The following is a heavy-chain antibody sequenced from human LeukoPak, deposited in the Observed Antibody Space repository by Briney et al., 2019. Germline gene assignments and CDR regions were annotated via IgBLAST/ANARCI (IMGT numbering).Heavy chain of an antibody. J-gene: IGHJ4*02. CDR2: IFGSGGSP. CDR1: GFTFGSFA. Sequence: GGSLRLSCEASGFTFGSFAMYWVRQAPGKGLDWFAGIFGSGGSPHYADSVKGRFTISRDNSKNTVYLQINSLRAEDTAVYYCGKTTAGYSSGQKPAWPVDYWGQGTLVTVSS. V-gene: IGHV3-23*01. CDR3: GKTTAGYSSGQKPAWPVDY. D-gene: IGHD6-19*01.